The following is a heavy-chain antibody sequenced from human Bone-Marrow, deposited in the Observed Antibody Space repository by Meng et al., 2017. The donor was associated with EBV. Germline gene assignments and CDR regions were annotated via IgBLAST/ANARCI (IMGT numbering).Heavy chain of an antibody. J-gene: IGHJ4*02. V-gene: IGHV1-3*01. CDR1: GYTFTSYA. CDR2: INAGNGNT. Sequence: QVQLVQSGAEVKKPGASVKVSCXXSGYTFTSYAMHWVRQAPGQRLEWMGWINAGNGNTKYSQKFQGRVTITRDTSASTAYMELSSLRSEDTAVYYCARGNDPSSGWYITDYWGQGTLVTVSS. D-gene: IGHD6-19*01. CDR3: ARGNDPSSGWYITDY.